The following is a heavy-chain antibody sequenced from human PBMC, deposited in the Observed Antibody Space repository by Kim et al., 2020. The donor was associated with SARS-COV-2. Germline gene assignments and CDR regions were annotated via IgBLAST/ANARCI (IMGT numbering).Heavy chain of an antibody. CDR1: GFTFSSYA. V-gene: IGHV3-30-3*01. CDR3: AKALLPEYGMDV. J-gene: IGHJ6*02. CDR2: ISYDGSNK. D-gene: IGHD1-26*01. Sequence: GGSLRLSCAASGFTFSSYAMHWVRQAPGKGLEWVAVISYDGSNKYYADSVKGRFTISRDNSKNTLYLQMNSLRAEDTAVYYCAKALLPEYGMDVWGQGTTVTVSS.